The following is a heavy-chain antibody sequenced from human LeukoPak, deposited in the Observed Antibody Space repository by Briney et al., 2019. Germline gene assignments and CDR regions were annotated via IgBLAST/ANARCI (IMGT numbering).Heavy chain of an antibody. CDR3: ARGPYSRKFDP. CDR2: IYYSGST. Sequence: SETLSLTCTVSGGSISSYYWSWIRQPPGKGLEWIGYIYYSGSTNYNPSLKSRVTISVDTSKNQFSLELSSVTAADTAVYYCARGPYSRKFDPWGQGTLVTVSS. D-gene: IGHD6-13*01. CDR1: GGSISSYY. J-gene: IGHJ5*02. V-gene: IGHV4-59*01.